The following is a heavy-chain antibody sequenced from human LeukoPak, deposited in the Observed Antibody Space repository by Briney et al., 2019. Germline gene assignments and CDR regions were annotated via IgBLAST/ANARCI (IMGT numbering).Heavy chain of an antibody. V-gene: IGHV3-74*01. CDR2: INTDGSTT. CDR1: GFAFSSYW. CDR3: AGLTVTPDYFDY. Sequence: GGSLRLSCAASGFAFSSYWMHWVRQAPGTGPVWVSRINTDGSTTSYADSVKGRFTISRDNAKNSLYLQMNSLRAEDTAVYYCAGLTVTPDYFDYWGQGTLVTVSS. J-gene: IGHJ4*02. D-gene: IGHD4-11*01.